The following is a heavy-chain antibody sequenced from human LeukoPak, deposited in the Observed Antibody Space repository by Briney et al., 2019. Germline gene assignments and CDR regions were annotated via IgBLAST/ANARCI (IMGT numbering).Heavy chain of an antibody. CDR2: IYSGGSA. D-gene: IGHD1-26*01. J-gene: IGHJ3*01. CDR1: GFTVSSNH. Sequence: PGGSLRLSCAAAGFTVSSNHMSWVRQAPGKGLEWGSVIYSGGSAYSADSVKGRFTISKDNSKNTLYLQMNSLRAEDTAVYHCVRDGVGAPPFDVWGQGTMVTVSS. V-gene: IGHV3-66*01. CDR3: VRDGVGAPPFDV.